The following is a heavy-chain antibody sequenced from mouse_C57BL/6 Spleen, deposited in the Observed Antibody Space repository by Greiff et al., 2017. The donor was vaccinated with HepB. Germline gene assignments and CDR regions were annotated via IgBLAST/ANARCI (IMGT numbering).Heavy chain of an antibody. V-gene: IGHV1-64*01. CDR1: GYTFTSYW. Sequence: VQLQQPGAELVKPGASVKLSCKASGYTFTSYWMHWVKQRPGQGLEWIGMIHPNSGSTNYNEKFKSKATLTVDKSSSTAYMQLSSLTSEDSAVYYCARGPHYDGRGYYFDYWGQGTTLTVSS. CDR2: IHPNSGST. CDR3: ARGPHYDGRGYYFDY. D-gene: IGHD1-2*01. J-gene: IGHJ2*01.